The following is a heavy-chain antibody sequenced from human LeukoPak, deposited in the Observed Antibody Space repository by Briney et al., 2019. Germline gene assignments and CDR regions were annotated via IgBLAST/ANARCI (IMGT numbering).Heavy chain of an antibody. J-gene: IGHJ4*02. CDR3: ARTDYDFWSGYQVY. Sequence: SETLSLTCTVSGGSISSYYWSWIRQPAGRGLEWIGRIYTSGSTNYNPSLKSRVTMSVGTSKNQFSLKLSSVTAADTAVYYCARTDYDFWSGYQVYWGQGTLVTVSS. CDR2: IYTSGST. D-gene: IGHD3-3*01. CDR1: GGSISSYY. V-gene: IGHV4-4*07.